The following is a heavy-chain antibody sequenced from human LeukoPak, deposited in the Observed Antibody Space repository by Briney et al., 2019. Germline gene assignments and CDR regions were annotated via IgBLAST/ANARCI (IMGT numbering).Heavy chain of an antibody. Sequence: GGSLRLSCAVSGFTFSSYAMTWVRQAPGKGLEWVSGIGGSGEMTNYADSVRGRFTISRDNSKNTLHLQMNSLRAEDTAVYYCAKALTSPYYDILTGYLYYYYFDYWGQGTLVTVSS. CDR2: IGGSGEMT. D-gene: IGHD3-9*01. CDR3: AKALTSPYYDILTGYLYYYYFDY. CDR1: GFTFSSYA. V-gene: IGHV3-23*01. J-gene: IGHJ4*02.